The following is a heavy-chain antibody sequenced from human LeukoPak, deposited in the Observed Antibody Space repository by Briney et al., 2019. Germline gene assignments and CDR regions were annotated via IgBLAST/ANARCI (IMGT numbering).Heavy chain of an antibody. CDR2: IYYSGST. Sequence: SETLSLTCTVSGGSISRGDYYWSWIRQPPGKGLEWIGYIYYSGSTYYNPSLKSRVTISVDTSKNQFSLKLSSVTAADTAVYYCAREPSGSDDAFDIWGQGTMVTVSS. J-gene: IGHJ3*02. D-gene: IGHD1-26*01. CDR3: AREPSGSDDAFDI. V-gene: IGHV4-30-4*02. CDR1: GGSISRGDYY.